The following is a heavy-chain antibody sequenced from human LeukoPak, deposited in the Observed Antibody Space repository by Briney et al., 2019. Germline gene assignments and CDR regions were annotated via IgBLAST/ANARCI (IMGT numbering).Heavy chain of an antibody. J-gene: IGHJ5*02. Sequence: ASVKVSCKASVYTFTDYYMHWVRQAPGQGLEWMGRINPDTGGTNSAQRFQGRVTMTRDTSIRTAYMELSSLRSDDTAVYYCAREHLFSGSENYVLHNWFDPWGQGTLVTVSS. CDR3: AREHLFSGSENYVLHNWFDP. V-gene: IGHV1-2*02. D-gene: IGHD3-10*01. CDR2: INPDTGGT. CDR1: VYTFTDYY.